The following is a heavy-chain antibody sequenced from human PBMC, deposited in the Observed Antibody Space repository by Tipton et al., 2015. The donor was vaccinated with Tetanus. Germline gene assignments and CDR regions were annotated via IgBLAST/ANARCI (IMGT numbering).Heavy chain of an antibody. Sequence: SLRLSCAASGFTFSNYAMAWVRQAPGKGLEWVSGISVRGSHTYYADPVKGRFSISRDNSKNTVYLQMNSLRDEDTAVYYCARWVYSSGWDYFDYWGQGTLVTVSS. D-gene: IGHD6-19*01. J-gene: IGHJ4*02. V-gene: IGHV3-23*01. CDR3: ARWVYSSGWDYFDY. CDR2: ISVRGSHT. CDR1: GFTFSNYA.